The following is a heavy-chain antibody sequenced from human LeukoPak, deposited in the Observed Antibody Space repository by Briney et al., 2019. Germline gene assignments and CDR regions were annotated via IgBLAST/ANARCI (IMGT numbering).Heavy chain of an antibody. J-gene: IGHJ6*03. D-gene: IGHD3-3*01. Sequence: GGSLRLSCAASGFTFSNAWMSWVRQAPGKGLEWVGRIKGKADGGTTDYAAPVKGRFTISRDDSKNTLYLQMNSLKTEDTAVYYCTTTYYDFWSGSYYYYMDVWGKGTTVTVSS. CDR3: TTTYYDFWSGSYYYYMDV. CDR1: GFTFSNAW. V-gene: IGHV3-15*01. CDR2: IKGKADGGTT.